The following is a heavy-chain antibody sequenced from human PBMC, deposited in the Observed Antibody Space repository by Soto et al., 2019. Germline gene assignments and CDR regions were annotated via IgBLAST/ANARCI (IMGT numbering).Heavy chain of an antibody. Sequence: SETLSLTCAVSGGSISSSNWWSWVRQPPGKGLEWIGEIYHSGSTNYNPSLKSRVTISVDKSKNQFSLKLSSVTAADTAVYYCARDLRASSSCHPNNWYDPPGQGTLVTVSS. CDR3: ARDLRASSSCHPNNWYDP. V-gene: IGHV4-4*02. J-gene: IGHJ5*02. CDR1: GGSISSSNW. CDR2: IYHSGST. D-gene: IGHD6-6*01.